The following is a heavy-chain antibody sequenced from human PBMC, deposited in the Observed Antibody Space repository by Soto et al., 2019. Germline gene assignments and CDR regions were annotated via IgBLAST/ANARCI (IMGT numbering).Heavy chain of an antibody. V-gene: IGHV3-7*01. CDR3: VRDRRRTGVAKWGRSGIMDV. Sequence: GSLRLSCVASEFAFWRHWMIWVRQAPGKGLEWVANIKADGGETYLVDSVKGRFTISRDNAKNSMYLQMNSLRDEDTAVYYCVRDRRRTGVAKWGRSGIMDVWGKGTTVTVSS. CDR2: IKADGGET. D-gene: IGHD3-3*01. CDR1: EFAFWRHW. J-gene: IGHJ6*04.